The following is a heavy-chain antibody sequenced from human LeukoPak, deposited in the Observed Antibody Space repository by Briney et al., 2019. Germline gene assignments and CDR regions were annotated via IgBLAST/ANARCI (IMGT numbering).Heavy chain of an antibody. D-gene: IGHD5-12*01. J-gene: IGHJ6*03. CDR1: GFTFSSYE. V-gene: IGHV3-48*03. Sequence: GGSLRLSCAASGFTFSSYEMNWVRQAPGKGLEWVSYISSSGATRYYADSVKGRFTMSRDNAKNSLYLQMNSVRAEDTAVYYCAREHSGYDFPGRDYYYMDVWGKGTTVTVSS. CDR3: AREHSGYDFPGRDYYYMDV. CDR2: ISSSGATR.